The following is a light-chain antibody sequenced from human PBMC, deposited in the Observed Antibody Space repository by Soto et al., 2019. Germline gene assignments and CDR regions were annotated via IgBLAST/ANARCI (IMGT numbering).Light chain of an antibody. CDR2: DVG. J-gene: IGLJ2*01. CDR3: SAYTSNSTHVV. CDR1: SSDVGGYNY. Sequence: QSALTQPASVSGSPGQSITVSCTGTSSDVGGYNYVCWFQQHPGKAPKLMIYDVGNRPSGVSNRFSGSKSGNTASLTISGLQAEDVADYYCSAYTSNSTHVVFGGGTKLTVL. V-gene: IGLV2-14*01.